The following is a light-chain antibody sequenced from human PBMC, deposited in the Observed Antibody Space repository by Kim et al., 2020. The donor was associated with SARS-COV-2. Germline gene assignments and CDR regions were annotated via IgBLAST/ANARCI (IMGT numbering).Light chain of an antibody. CDR2: YDS. CDR3: QVWDSSTDHLV. V-gene: IGLV3-21*04. J-gene: IGLJ2*01. Sequence: SYELTQPPSVSVAPGKTARIACGGNNIASKSVHWYQQKPGQAPVLVIFYDSDRPSGIPERFSGSNSGNTATLTLSRVEAGAEADFYCQVWDSSTDHLVFG. CDR1: NIASKS.